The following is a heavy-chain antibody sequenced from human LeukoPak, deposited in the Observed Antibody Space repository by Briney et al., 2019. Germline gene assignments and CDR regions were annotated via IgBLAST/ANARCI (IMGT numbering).Heavy chain of an antibody. V-gene: IGHV5-51*01. CDR2: IYPGDSDT. J-gene: IGHJ4*02. CDR3: ARLSYYYDSSGYYYPPNFDY. Sequence: ESLKISCKGSGYSFTSYWIGWVRQMPGKGLEWMGIIYPGDSDTRYSPSFQGQVTISADKSISTAYLQWSSLKAPDTAMYYCARLSYYYDSSGYYYPPNFDYWGQGTLVTVSS. CDR1: GYSFTSYW. D-gene: IGHD3-22*01.